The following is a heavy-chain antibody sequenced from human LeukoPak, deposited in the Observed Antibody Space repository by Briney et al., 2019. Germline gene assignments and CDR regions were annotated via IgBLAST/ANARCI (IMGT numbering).Heavy chain of an antibody. CDR1: GGSFSGYY. J-gene: IGHJ4*02. D-gene: IGHD3-3*01. V-gene: IGHV4-34*01. CDR2: INHSGST. CDR3: ARRRGPVLRFLEWLPYYFDY. Sequence: SETLSLTCAVYGGSFSGYYWSWIRQPPGKGLEWIGEINHSGSTNYNPSLKSRVTISVDTSKNQFSLKLSSVTAADTAVYYCARRRGPVLRFLEWLPYYFDYWGQGTLVTVSS.